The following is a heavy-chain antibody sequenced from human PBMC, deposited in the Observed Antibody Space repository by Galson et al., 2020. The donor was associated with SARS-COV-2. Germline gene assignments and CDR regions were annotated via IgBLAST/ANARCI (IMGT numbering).Heavy chain of an antibody. D-gene: IGHD3-22*01. CDR1: GFTFSSYA. CDR3: AKDRLEGWSYYYDSSGYHSGY. J-gene: IGHJ4*02. CDR2: ISGSGGST. Sequence: GGSLRLSCAASGFTFSSYAMSWVRQAPGKGLEWVSAISGSGGSTYYADSVKGRFTISRDNSKNTLYLQMNSLRDEDTAVYYCAKDRLEGWSYYYDSSGYHSGYWGQGTLVTVSS. V-gene: IGHV3-23*01.